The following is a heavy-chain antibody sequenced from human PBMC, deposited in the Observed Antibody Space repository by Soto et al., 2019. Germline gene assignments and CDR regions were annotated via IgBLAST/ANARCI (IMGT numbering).Heavy chain of an antibody. Sequence: GGSLRLSCAASGFAFSSYAVHWVRQPPGKGLEWVALISYDGSNKYYADSVKGRFTISRDNSKITLYLQMNSLRAEDTAVYYCAKHRDSGSSGSYYYYGLDVWGQGTTDTLSS. V-gene: IGHV3-30-3*02. CDR3: AKHRDSGSSGSYYYYGLDV. D-gene: IGHD1-26*01. CDR1: GFAFSSYA. CDR2: ISYDGSNK. J-gene: IGHJ6*02.